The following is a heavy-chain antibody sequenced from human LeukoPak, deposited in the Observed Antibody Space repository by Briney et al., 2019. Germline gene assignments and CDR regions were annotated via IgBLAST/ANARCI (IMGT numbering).Heavy chain of an antibody. D-gene: IGHD3-22*01. V-gene: IGHV4-34*01. CDR3: ARGRTYYYDTSGYYPSIYYGMDV. Sequence: MASETLSLTCAVSGGSFSGYYWYWIRQPPGKGLEWIGEINHGESTNYNPSLKSRATLSVDTSKNQFSLKLTSVTAADTAVYYCARGRTYYYDTSGYYPSIYYGMDVWGQGTTV. J-gene: IGHJ6*02. CDR1: GGSFSGYY. CDR2: INHGEST.